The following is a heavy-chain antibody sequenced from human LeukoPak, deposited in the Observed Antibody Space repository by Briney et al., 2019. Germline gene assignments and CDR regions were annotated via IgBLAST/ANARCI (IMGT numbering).Heavy chain of an antibody. CDR1: GFTFSSYA. Sequence: GGSLRLSCAASGFTFSSYAMSWVRQAPGKGLEWVSAISGSGGSTYYADSVKGRFTLSRDNSKNTLYLQMSSLRADDTAVYYCAKHRDNGDSSGYHDFDFWGQGTLVTVSS. V-gene: IGHV3-23*01. CDR3: AKHRDNGDSSGYHDFDF. D-gene: IGHD3-22*01. J-gene: IGHJ4*02. CDR2: ISGSGGST.